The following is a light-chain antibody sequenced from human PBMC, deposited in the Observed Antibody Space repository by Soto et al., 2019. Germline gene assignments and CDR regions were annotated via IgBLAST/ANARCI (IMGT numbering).Light chain of an antibody. J-gene: IGLJ1*01. CDR3: SAWDASLNGYV. V-gene: IGLV1-44*01. CDR1: SSNIGSKT. CDR2: SNY. Sequence: QSVLTQPPSASGTPGQRLTISCSGSSSNIGSKTVNWYQQLPGTAPKLLIYSNYQRPSGVPDRFSGSKSGTSASLAISGLQSEDAADYYCSAWDASLNGYVFGTGTKLTVL.